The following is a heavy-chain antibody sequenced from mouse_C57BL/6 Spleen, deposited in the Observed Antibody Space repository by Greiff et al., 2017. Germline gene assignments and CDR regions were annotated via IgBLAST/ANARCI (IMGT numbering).Heavy chain of an antibody. D-gene: IGHD2-10*02. V-gene: IGHV1-64*01. CDR2: IHPNSGST. CDR1: GYTFTSYW. Sequence: FQLQQPGAELVKPGASVKLSCKASGYTFTSYWMHWVKQRPGQGLEWIGMIHPNSGSTNYNEKFKSKATLTVDKSSSTAYMQLSSLTSEDSAVYYCARKGNSIYAMDYWGQGTSVTVSS. CDR3: ARKGNSIYAMDY. J-gene: IGHJ4*01.